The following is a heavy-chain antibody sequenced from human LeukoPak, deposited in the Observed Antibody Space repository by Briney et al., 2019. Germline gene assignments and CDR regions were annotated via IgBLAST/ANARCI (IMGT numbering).Heavy chain of an antibody. J-gene: IGHJ6*02. Sequence: SVNLSCTASGATFSSNANSWVRQAPGQGLESMCIIIPIFGIANYAQKFQRRVTITADKSTRTAYMELSSLRSEDTAVYYSASKSRDGYNLLYYYGMDVWGQGTTVTVSS. CDR1: GATFSSNA. CDR3: ASKSRDGYNLLYYYGMDV. V-gene: IGHV1-69*04. CDR2: IIPIFGIA. D-gene: IGHD5-24*01.